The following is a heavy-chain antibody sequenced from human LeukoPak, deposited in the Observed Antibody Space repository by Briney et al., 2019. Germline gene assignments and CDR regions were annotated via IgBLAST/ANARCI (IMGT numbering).Heavy chain of an antibody. CDR2: ISYDGSNK. Sequence: PGRSLRLSCAASGFTFSSYGMHWVRQAPGKGLEWVAVISYDGSNKYYADSVKGRFTISRDNSKNTLYLQMNSLRAEDTAVYYCAKAVVPAAKHYCYGMDVWGQGTTVTVSS. V-gene: IGHV3-30*18. J-gene: IGHJ6*02. CDR3: AKAVVPAAKHYCYGMDV. D-gene: IGHD2-2*01. CDR1: GFTFSSYG.